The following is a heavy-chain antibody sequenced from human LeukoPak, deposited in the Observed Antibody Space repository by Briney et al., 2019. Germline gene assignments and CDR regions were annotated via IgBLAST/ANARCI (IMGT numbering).Heavy chain of an antibody. CDR3: ARAAIVVVPAATFDY. V-gene: IGHV4-39*07. Sequence: SETLSLTCTVSGGSISSSSYYWGWIRQPPGKGLEWIGSIYHSGSTYYNPSLKSRVTISVDTSKNQFSLKLSSVTAADMAVYYCARAAIVVVPAATFDYWGQGTLVTVSS. J-gene: IGHJ4*02. CDR2: IYHSGST. CDR1: GGSISSSSYY. D-gene: IGHD2-2*01.